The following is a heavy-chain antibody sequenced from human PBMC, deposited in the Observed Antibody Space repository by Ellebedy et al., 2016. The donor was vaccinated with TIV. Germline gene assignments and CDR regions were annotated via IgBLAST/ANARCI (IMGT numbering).Heavy chain of an antibody. J-gene: IGHJ5*02. Sequence: PGGSLRLSCAASGFSFRSFWMSWVRQAPGKGLEWVANIYQDGSDQYYVDSVKGRFTISRDKANKSLFLQMNSLRVEDTAVYYCARRGSYGDYAVQVNSWFDTWGQGTLVTVSS. CDR2: IYQDGSDQ. V-gene: IGHV3-7*01. D-gene: IGHD4-17*01. CDR3: ARRGSYGDYAVQVNSWFDT. CDR1: GFSFRSFW.